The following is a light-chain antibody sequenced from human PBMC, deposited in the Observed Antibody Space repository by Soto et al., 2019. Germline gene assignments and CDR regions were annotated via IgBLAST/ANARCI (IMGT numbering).Light chain of an antibody. CDR2: GAS. CDR1: QSVSSK. Sequence: IQMTQSPSSLSASVGDRVTITCRASQSVSSKLAWYQQKPGKAPRLLIYGASSRASGIPARFSGSGSGTEFTLIISSLQSEDSAVYYCQQYNSWLWTFGQGTKVDIK. V-gene: IGKV1-13*02. CDR3: QQYNSWLWT. J-gene: IGKJ1*01.